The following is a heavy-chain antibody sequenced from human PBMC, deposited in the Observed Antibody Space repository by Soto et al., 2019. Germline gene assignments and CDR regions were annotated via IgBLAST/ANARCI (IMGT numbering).Heavy chain of an antibody. Sequence: SETLSLTCTVSGGSISSGDYYWSWIRQPPGKGLEWIGYIYYSGSTYYNPSLKSRVTISVDTSKNQLSLKLSSVTAADTAVYYCARYCGGDCGNLDYWGQGTLVTVSS. CDR1: GGSISSGDYY. V-gene: IGHV4-30-4*01. J-gene: IGHJ4*02. D-gene: IGHD2-21*02. CDR3: ARYCGGDCGNLDY. CDR2: IYYSGST.